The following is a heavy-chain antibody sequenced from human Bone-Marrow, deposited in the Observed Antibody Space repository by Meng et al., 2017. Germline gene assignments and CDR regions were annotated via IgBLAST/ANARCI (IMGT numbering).Heavy chain of an antibody. CDR1: GGSISSYY. J-gene: IGHJ6*02. Sequence: ESLKISCTVSGGSISSYYWSWIRQPPGKGLEWIGYIYYSGSTNYNPSLKSRVTILVDTSKNQFSLKLSSVTAADTAVYYCARDRGYSYGPPYYYYGMDVWGQGTTVTVSS. V-gene: IGHV4-59*01. D-gene: IGHD5-18*01. CDR2: IYYSGST. CDR3: ARDRGYSYGPPYYYYGMDV.